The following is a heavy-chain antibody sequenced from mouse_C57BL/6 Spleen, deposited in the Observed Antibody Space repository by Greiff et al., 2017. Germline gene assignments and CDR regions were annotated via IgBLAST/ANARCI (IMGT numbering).Heavy chain of an antibody. CDR1: GYTFTSYW. D-gene: IGHD3-2*02. Sequence: QVQLKESGAELVKPGASVKLSCKASGYTFTSYWMQWVKQRPGQGLEWIGEIDPSDSYTNYNQRYKGKATLTVDSSTSTTYMQLSSLTSEDSAFYCGASQATGWFAYWGQGTLVTVSA. CDR2: IDPSDSYT. V-gene: IGHV1-50*01. J-gene: IGHJ3*01. CDR3: ASQATGWFAY.